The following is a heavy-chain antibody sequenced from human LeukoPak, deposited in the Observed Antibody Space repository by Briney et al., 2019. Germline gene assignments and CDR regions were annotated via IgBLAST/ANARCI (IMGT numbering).Heavy chain of an antibody. Sequence: ASVKVSCKASGYTCTSYGISWVRKAPGQGLEWRGWISAYNGNTNYAQKLQGRVTMTTDTSTSTAYMELRSLRSDDTAVYYCARDYQILGYCSGGSCFPADYWGQGTLVTVSS. D-gene: IGHD2-15*01. CDR1: GYTCTSYG. J-gene: IGHJ4*02. CDR3: ARDYQILGYCSGGSCFPADY. CDR2: ISAYNGNT. V-gene: IGHV1-18*04.